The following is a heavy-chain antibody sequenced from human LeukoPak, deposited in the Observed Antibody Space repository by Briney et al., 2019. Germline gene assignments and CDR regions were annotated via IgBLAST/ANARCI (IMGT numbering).Heavy chain of an antibody. D-gene: IGHD2-15*01. CDR2: IYYSGST. V-gene: IGHV4-30-4*07. Sequence: PSETLSLTCAVSGGSISSGGYSWSWIRQPPGKGLEWIGYIYYSGSTYYNPSLKSRVTISVDTSKNQFSLKLSSVTAADTAVYYCARAVVVVAATTFSYFDYWGQGTLVTVSS. J-gene: IGHJ4*02. CDR1: GGSISSGGYS. CDR3: ARAVVVVAATTFSYFDY.